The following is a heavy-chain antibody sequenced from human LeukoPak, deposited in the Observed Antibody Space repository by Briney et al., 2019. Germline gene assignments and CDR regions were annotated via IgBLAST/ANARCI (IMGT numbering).Heavy chain of an antibody. Sequence: SETLSLTCTVSGGSISSYYWSWIRQPPGKGLEWIGYIYYSGSTNYSPSLKSRVTISIDTSENHFSLDLTSVTATDTAVYYCAKFGSTSGRGFDPWGQGTLVTVSS. CDR3: AKFGSTSGRGFDP. J-gene: IGHJ5*02. CDR2: IYYSGST. V-gene: IGHV4-59*08. D-gene: IGHD2-2*01. CDR1: GGSISSYY.